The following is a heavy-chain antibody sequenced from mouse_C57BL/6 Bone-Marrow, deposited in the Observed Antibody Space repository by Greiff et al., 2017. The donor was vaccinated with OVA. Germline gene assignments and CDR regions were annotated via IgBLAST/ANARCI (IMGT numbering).Heavy chain of an antibody. CDR1: GFSFTSYG. V-gene: IGHV2-2*01. CDR2: IWSGGST. Sequence: QVQLKESGPGLVQPSQSLSITCTVSGFSFTSYGVHWVRQSTGKGLEWLGVIWSGGSTDYNAAFISRLSISKDHYKTQVFFKMNSRQAADTAKYYCALIYIGPYYAMDYWGQGTSVTVSS. CDR3: ALIYIGPYYAMDY. J-gene: IGHJ4*01. D-gene: IGHD2-1*01.